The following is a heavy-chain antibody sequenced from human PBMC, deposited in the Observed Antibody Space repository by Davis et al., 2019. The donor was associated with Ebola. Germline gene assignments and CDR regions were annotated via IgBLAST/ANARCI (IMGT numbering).Heavy chain of an antibody. D-gene: IGHD3-10*01. J-gene: IGHJ4*02. CDR2: IWYDGSKK. CDR1: GFTFSRFG. Sequence: GESLKISCAASGFTFSRFGMHWVRQAPGKGLEWVADIWYDGSKKHCRDSVKGRFTISRDNSKNTLYLQMDSLRAEDTALYHCAKDLAYGSGNYNSYLAQWGQGTLVTVSS. V-gene: IGHV3-33*06. CDR3: AKDLAYGSGNYNSYLAQ.